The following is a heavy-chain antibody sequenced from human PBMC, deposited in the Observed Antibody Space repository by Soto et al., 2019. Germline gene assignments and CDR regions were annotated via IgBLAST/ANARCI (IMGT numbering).Heavy chain of an antibody. V-gene: IGHV3-11*01. CDR1: GFTFSDYY. Sequence: QVQLVESGGGLVKPGGSLRLSCAASGFTFSDYYMSGIRQAPGKGLEWVSYISSSGSTIYYADSVKGRFTISRDNAKYSLDLQMNSLRAEDTAVYYCARGIVGYCDRISCYIWFDPWGQGTLVTVSS. D-gene: IGHD2-2*02. CDR3: ARGIVGYCDRISCYIWFDP. J-gene: IGHJ5*02. CDR2: ISSSGSTI.